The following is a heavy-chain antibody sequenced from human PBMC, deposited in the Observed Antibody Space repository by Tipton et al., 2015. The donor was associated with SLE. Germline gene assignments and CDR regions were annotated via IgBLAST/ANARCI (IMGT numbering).Heavy chain of an antibody. CDR1: GYPFNSYG. J-gene: IGHJ6*02. V-gene: IGHV1-18*01. D-gene: IGHD2-2*01. CDR2: INAHYGDT. Sequence: QSGPEVKKPGASVKVSCKASGYPFNSYGISWVRQAPGQGLEWMGWINAHYGDTNYEQKFQGRVTMTTDTSTSTTYMELRSLRSDDTAMYYCASGARKYETMGHYYYDMDVWGQGTTVTVSS. CDR3: ASGARKYETMGHYYYDMDV.